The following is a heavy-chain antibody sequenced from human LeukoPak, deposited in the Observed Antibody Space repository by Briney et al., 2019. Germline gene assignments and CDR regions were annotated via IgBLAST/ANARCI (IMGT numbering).Heavy chain of an antibody. CDR2: ISGSDGTI. D-gene: IGHD3-10*01. Sequence: GESLRLSCVASGFTFSDYYMSWIRQAPGKGLEWVSYISGSDGTIKYADSVKGRFTISRDNAKNSLYLQMNSLRVEDTAVYYCARGFTQRDYWGQGTLVTVSS. J-gene: IGHJ4*02. V-gene: IGHV3-11*01. CDR3: ARGFTQRDY. CDR1: GFTFSDYY.